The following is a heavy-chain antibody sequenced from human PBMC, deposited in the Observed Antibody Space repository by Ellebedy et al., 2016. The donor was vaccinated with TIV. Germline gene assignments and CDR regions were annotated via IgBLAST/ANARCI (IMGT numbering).Heavy chain of an antibody. CDR1: GDSVSVNRGG. J-gene: IGHJ3*02. V-gene: IGHV6-1*01. Sequence: SQTLSLTCAISGDSVSVNRGGWNWIRQSPERGLEWLGRTYYASKWINDYAVSVKSRAVINPDTSNNQFSLQLNSVTPEDTAVYYCARGWMRGSFDIWGQGTTVIVSS. CDR2: TYYASKWIN. CDR3: ARGWMRGSFDI. D-gene: IGHD5-12*01.